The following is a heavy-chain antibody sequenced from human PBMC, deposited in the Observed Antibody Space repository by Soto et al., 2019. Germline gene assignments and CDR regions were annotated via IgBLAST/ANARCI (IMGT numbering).Heavy chain of an antibody. V-gene: IGHV1-3*04. CDR2: INTGNGNS. CDR1: GYTFTTYH. D-gene: IGHD2-21*01. CDR3: ARVWGDGVVYHFDY. J-gene: IGHJ4*02. Sequence: QVQLVQSGAEVKKPGASVKVSCKASGYTFTTYHMHWVRQAPGQRLEWMGWINTGNGNSKYSQKFQDRVTITRDTSASTGDMELSSLRSEDTAVYYGARVWGDGVVYHFDYWGQGTLVTVSS.